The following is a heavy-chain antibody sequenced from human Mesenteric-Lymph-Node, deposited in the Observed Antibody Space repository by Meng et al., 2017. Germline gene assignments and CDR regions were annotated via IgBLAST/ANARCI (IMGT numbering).Heavy chain of an antibody. CDR3: TRADIAAAGTGGY. J-gene: IGHJ4*02. CDR2: ISGYSGNT. CDR1: GYTFSNYG. D-gene: IGHD6-13*01. V-gene: IGHV1-18*01. Sequence: QGQLVQSGAEVKKPGASVKVSCKATGYTFSNYGISWVRQAPGQGLEWMGWISGYSGNTKYAQKLRGRVTMTTDTSTNTAYMELRSLRSDDTAVYYCTRADIAAAGTGGYWGQGTLVTVSS.